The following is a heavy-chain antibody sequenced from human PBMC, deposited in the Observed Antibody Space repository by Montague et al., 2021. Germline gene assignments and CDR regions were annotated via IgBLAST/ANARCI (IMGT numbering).Heavy chain of an antibody. V-gene: IGHV4-59*01. Sequence: SETLSLTCAVYGDPINFYYLIWIRQPPGKGLEWIGYVSYTGTTNYTPSLKSRVTISVDTSRNQFFLNVNSVTAADTAVYYCARKGTNWDYWGQGTLVTVSS. J-gene: IGHJ4*02. CDR1: GDPINFYY. CDR3: ARKGTNWDY. D-gene: IGHD2-8*01. CDR2: VSYTGTT.